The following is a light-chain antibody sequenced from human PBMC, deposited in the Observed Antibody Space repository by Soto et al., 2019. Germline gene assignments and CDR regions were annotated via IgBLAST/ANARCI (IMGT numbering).Light chain of an antibody. CDR3: QQYNSLWT. V-gene: IGKV1-5*01. Sequence: QMTQSPSTLSASLGDRVTITCRASQSISSWFAWYQQKPGKAPKLLIYDASSLESGVPSRLSGSGPGTEFTLTISSLQPDDFATYYCQQYNSLWTFGQGTKVDIK. CDR1: QSISSW. CDR2: DAS. J-gene: IGKJ1*01.